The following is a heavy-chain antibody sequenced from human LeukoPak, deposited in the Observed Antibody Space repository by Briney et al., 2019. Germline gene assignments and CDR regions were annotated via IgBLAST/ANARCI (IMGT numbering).Heavy chain of an antibody. CDR1: GLTFSDDY. CDR3: ARGRTGHHSYYYYYMDV. V-gene: IGHV3-11*01. Sequence: GGSLRLSCAAPGLTFSDDYMTWIRKAPGKGLEWISFISYSGMTIYYADSVKGRFTISRDNAKNSLHLQMNSLRAEDTAVYYCARGRTGHHSYYYYYMDVWGQGTTVTVSS. J-gene: IGHJ6*03. CDR2: ISYSGMTI. D-gene: IGHD3/OR15-3a*01.